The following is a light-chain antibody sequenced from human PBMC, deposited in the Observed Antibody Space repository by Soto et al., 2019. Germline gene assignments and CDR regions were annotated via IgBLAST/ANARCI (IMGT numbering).Light chain of an antibody. Sequence: DLQMTQSPSTLSASVGDRVSITCRASQSIGDWLAWYQQKPGKAPKLLIYKASNLQSGVPSRFSSSGSGTDFTLTISSLQPDDFASYYCQNYDSYSPTWTFGQGTKVDIK. CDR2: KAS. V-gene: IGKV1-5*03. CDR1: QSIGDW. CDR3: QNYDSYSPTWT. J-gene: IGKJ1*01.